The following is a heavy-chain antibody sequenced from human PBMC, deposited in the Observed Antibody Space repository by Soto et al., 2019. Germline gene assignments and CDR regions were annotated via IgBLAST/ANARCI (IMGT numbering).Heavy chain of an antibody. V-gene: IGHV3-30*18. CDR1: GFTFSNYG. CDR2: ISYDGSNK. J-gene: IGHJ3*02. CDR3: AKDKSQWRAGAFDI. Sequence: PGGSLRLSCAASGFTFSNYGIHWVRQAPGKGLEWVAVISYDGSNKYYADSVKGRFTISRDNSKNTLYLQMNSLRAEDTAVYYCAKDKSQWRAGAFDIWGQGTMVTVSS. D-gene: IGHD6-19*01.